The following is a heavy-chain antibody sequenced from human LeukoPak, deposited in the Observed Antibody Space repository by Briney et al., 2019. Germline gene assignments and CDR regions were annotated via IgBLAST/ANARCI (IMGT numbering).Heavy chain of an antibody. CDR3: ARTPDYSFRAFDI. D-gene: IGHD4-11*01. V-gene: IGHV3-21*01. J-gene: IGHJ3*02. Sequence: GGSLRLSCAASGFTFSSYSMNWVRQAPGKGLEWVSSISSSSYIYYADSVKGRFTISRDNAKNSLYLQMNSLRAEDTAVYYCARTPDYSFRAFDIWGQGTMVTVSS. CDR1: GFTFSSYS. CDR2: ISSSSYI.